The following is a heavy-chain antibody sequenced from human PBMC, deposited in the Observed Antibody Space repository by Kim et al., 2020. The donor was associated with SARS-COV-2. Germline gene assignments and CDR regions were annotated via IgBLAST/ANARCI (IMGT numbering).Heavy chain of an antibody. V-gene: IGHV5-51*01. Sequence: GESLKISCKSSGYTFVNYWIAWVRQMPGKGLEWMGIIYPGDSNTIYSPSFQGQVTISVDKSISTAYLQRTILKASDTAMYYCARGAFGGSYYYYYGLDVWGQGTTVTVSS. CDR2: IYPGDSNT. CDR1: GYTFVNYW. CDR3: ARGAFGGSYYYYYGLDV. D-gene: IGHD3-10*01. J-gene: IGHJ6*02.